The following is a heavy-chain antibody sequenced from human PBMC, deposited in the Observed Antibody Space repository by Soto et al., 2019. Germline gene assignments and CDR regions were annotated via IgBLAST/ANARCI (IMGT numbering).Heavy chain of an antibody. CDR3: ARDLWGYCGTDCYPLDV. CDR1: GDSSCRCS. Sequence: SLILSLNRTVSGDSSCRCSSSWYKQPPGKGLEWIGYMYNTGSTVYNPSFKSRVTISVDTSKNQFSLKLNSVTAADTAVYYCARDLWGYCGTDCYPLDVWGQGTTVTVSS. CDR2: MYNTGST. V-gene: IGHV4-59*01. J-gene: IGHJ6*02. D-gene: IGHD2-21*02.